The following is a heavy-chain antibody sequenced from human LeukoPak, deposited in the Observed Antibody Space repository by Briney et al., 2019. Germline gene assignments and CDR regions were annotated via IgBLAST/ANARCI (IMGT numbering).Heavy chain of an antibody. CDR3: ARVFSSSWYLEAIDY. CDR1: VYTFTSYG. D-gene: IGHD6-13*01. CDR2: ISAYNGNT. J-gene: IGHJ4*02. V-gene: IGHV1-18*01. Sequence: GASVKVSCKASVYTFTSYGISWVRQAPGQGLEWMGWISAYNGNTNYAQKLQGRVTMTTDTSTSTAYMELRSLRSDGTAVYYCARVFSSSWYLEAIDYWGQGTLVTVSS.